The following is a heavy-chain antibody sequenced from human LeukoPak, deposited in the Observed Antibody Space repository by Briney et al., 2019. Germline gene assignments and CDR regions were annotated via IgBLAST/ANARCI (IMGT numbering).Heavy chain of an antibody. CDR1: GFRVSSNY. D-gene: IGHD3-22*01. CDR3: ARKYYYDSSGSDAFDI. V-gene: IGHV3-53*01. Sequence: PGGSLRLSCAASGFRVSSNYMSWVRQAPGKGLEWVSVMYSCGSTYYADSVQGRFTISRDSSKNTLYLQMNSLRAEDTAVYYCARKYYYDSSGSDAFDIWGQGTMVTVS. CDR2: MYSCGST. J-gene: IGHJ3*02.